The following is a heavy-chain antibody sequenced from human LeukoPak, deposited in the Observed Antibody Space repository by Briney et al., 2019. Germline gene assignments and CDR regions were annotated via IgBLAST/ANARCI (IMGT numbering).Heavy chain of an antibody. V-gene: IGHV1-2*02. CDR2: INPNSGGT. CDR1: GYTFTGYY. Sequence: AASVKVSCKASGYTFTGYYMHWVRQAPGQGLEWMGWINPNSGGTNYAQKFQGRVTMTRDTSISTAYMELSSLRAEDTAVYYCAKDRGYSGSYLAIDYWGQGTLVTVSS. CDR3: AKDRGYSGSYLAIDY. J-gene: IGHJ4*02. D-gene: IGHD1-26*01.